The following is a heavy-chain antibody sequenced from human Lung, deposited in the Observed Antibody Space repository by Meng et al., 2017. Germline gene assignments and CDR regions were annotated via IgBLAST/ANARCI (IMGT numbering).Heavy chain of an antibody. V-gene: IGHV4-30-4*01. J-gene: IGHJ2*01. CDR2: IYNSGST. Sequence: QVTGKEGGPGLVKPSQPLSLTGTVRGGFISSSNYYCSWIGQPPGKGLEWSGHIYNSGSTYYNPSLKSRITISVDTSKNQFSLKLSSVTAADTAVYYCARGQKGYFDLWCRGTLVTVSS. CDR1: GGFISSSNYY. CDR3: ARGQKGYFDL.